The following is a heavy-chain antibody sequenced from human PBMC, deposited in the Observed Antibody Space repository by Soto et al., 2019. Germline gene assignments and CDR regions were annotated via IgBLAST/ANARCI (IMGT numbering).Heavy chain of an antibody. CDR1: GFTFSSYA. V-gene: IGHV3-23*01. Sequence: GGSLRLSCAASGFTFSSYAMSWVRQAPGQGLEWVSAISGSGGNTYYADSVKGRFTNSRDNSKNTLYLQMNSLRAEDTAEYYCAKDPHSSNWYYYYYYMDVWGNGTTVTVSS. CDR2: ISGSGGNT. D-gene: IGHD6-13*01. J-gene: IGHJ6*03. CDR3: AKDPHSSNWYYYYYYMDV.